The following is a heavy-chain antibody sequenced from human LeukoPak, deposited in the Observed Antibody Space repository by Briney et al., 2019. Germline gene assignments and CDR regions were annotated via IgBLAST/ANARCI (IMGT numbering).Heavy chain of an antibody. D-gene: IGHD6-19*01. CDR2: IIPIIGTA. CDR3: ARDRHSSGFFDY. J-gene: IGHJ4*02. CDR1: GGTFSSYA. Sequence: GASVKVSCKASGGTFSSYAISWVRQAPGQGLEWMGGIIPIIGTANHAQKFQGRVTITADESTSTAYMELSSLRSEDTAVYYCARDRHSSGFFDYWGQGTLVTVSS. V-gene: IGHV1-69*13.